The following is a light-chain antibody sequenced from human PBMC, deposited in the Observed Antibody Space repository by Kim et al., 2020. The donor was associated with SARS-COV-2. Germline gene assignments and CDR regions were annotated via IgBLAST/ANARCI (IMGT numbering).Light chain of an antibody. J-gene: IGKJ2*01. V-gene: IGKV1-5*03. CDR3: QQYTSYPIT. CDR1: QTISDW. Sequence: DIQMTQSPSTLSASVGDTVTITCRASQTISDWLAWYQQKPRKAPNLLIYKASNLQSGVPSRFSGSGSGTEFTLTISSLQPDDFATYYCQQYTSYPITFGQGTKLEI. CDR2: KAS.